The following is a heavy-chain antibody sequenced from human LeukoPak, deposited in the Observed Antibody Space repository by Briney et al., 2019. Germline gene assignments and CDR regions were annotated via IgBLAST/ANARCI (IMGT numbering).Heavy chain of an antibody. D-gene: IGHD3-22*01. Sequence: GSLRLSCAASGFTFSSYAMSWIRQPPGKGLEWIGYIYYSGSTNHNPSLKSRVTISVDTSKNQLSLKLSSVTAADTAVYYCAREGSRHYYDSSGNSRYFQHWGQGTLVTVSS. CDR3: AREGSRHYYDSSGNSRYFQH. CDR1: GFTFSSYA. J-gene: IGHJ1*01. V-gene: IGHV4-59*01. CDR2: IYYSGST.